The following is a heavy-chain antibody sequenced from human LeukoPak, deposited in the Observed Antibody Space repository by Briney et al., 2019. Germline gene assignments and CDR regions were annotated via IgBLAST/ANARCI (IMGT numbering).Heavy chain of an antibody. V-gene: IGHV3-30-3*01. Sequence: GGSLRLSCAASGFTFSSYAMHWVRQAPGKGLEWVAVISYDGSNKYYADSVKGRFTVSRDNSKNSLYLQMNSLRAEDTAVYYCAKGFRGAVTQTFDYWGQGTLVTVSS. CDR1: GFTFSSYA. D-gene: IGHD3-10*01. CDR2: ISYDGSNK. CDR3: AKGFRGAVTQTFDY. J-gene: IGHJ4*02.